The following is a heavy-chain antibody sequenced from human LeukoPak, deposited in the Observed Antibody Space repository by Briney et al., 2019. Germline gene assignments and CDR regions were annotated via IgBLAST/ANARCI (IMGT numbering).Heavy chain of an antibody. J-gene: IGHJ3*02. CDR1: GGTFSSYA. V-gene: IGHV1-69*04. Sequence: SVKVSCKASGGTFSSYAISWVRQAPGQGLEWMERIIPILGIANYAQKFQGRVTITADKSTSTAYMELSSLRSEDTAVYYCARLRGPDAFDIWGQGTMVTVSS. CDR3: ARLRGPDAFDI. D-gene: IGHD4-17*01. CDR2: IIPILGIA.